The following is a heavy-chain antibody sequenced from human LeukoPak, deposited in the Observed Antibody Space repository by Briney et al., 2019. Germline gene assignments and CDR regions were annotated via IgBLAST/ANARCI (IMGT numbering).Heavy chain of an antibody. D-gene: IGHD6-19*01. Sequence: ASVKVSCKASGYTFTSYGISWVRQAPGQGLEWMGWISAYNGNTNYAQKFQGRVTMTRDTSTSTVYMELSSLRSEDTAVYYCARGAAVAVPRWFDPWGQGTLVTVSS. CDR1: GYTFTSYG. J-gene: IGHJ5*02. CDR2: ISAYNGNT. V-gene: IGHV1-18*01. CDR3: ARGAAVAVPRWFDP.